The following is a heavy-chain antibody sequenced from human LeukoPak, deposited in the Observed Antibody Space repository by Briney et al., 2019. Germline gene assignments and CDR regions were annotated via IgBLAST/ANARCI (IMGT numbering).Heavy chain of an antibody. CDR1: GGSISSSSYY. CDR2: IYYSGST. V-gene: IGHV4-39*01. J-gene: IGHJ4*02. Sequence: SETLSLTCTVSGGSISSSSYYWGWIRQPPGKGLEWIGSIYYSGSTYYNPSLKSRVTISVDTSKNQFSLKLSSVTAADTAVYYCARQPIVVVTATTFPISRYVDSWGQGTLVTVSS. D-gene: IGHD2-21*02. CDR3: ARQPIVVVTATTFPISRYVDS.